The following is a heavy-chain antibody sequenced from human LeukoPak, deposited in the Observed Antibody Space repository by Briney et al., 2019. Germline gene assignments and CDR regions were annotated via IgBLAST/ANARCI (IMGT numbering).Heavy chain of an antibody. V-gene: IGHV3-23*01. CDR1: GFTFSSYA. CDR2: ISGSGGST. D-gene: IGHD6-19*01. CDR3: AKGVAGTNWFDP. J-gene: IGHJ5*02. Sequence: GGSLRPSCAASGFTFSSYAMSWVRQAPGKGLEWVSAISGSGGSTYYADSVKGRFTISRDNSKNTLYLQMNSLRAEDTAVYYCAKGVAGTNWFDPWGQGTLVTVSS.